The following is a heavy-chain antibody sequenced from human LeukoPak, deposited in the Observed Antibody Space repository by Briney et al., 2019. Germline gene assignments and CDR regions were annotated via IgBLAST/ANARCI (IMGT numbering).Heavy chain of an antibody. D-gene: IGHD3-16*02. CDR2: IYYSGST. CDR3: AREPTVLRLGESSFLFDY. CDR1: GGSISSTNYY. J-gene: IGHJ4*02. Sequence: SETLSLTCSISGGSISSTNYYWGWIRQPPGKGLEWIGSIYYSGSTYCNPSLKSRVTISVDTSKNQFSLKLSSVTAADTAVYYCAREPTVLRLGESSFLFDYWGQGTLVTVSS. V-gene: IGHV4-39*07.